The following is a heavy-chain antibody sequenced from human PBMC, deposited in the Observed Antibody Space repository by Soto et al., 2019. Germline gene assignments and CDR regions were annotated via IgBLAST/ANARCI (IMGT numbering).Heavy chain of an antibody. CDR3: AADYGDYSYYYYYYGMDV. CDR2: IVVGSGNT. D-gene: IGHD4-17*01. J-gene: IGHJ6*02. CDR1: GFTFTSSA. V-gene: IGHV1-58*01. Sequence: SAKVSCKASGFTFTSSAVQWVRQARGQRLEWIGWIVVGSGNTNYAQKFQERVTITRDMSTSTAYMELSSLRSADTAVYYCAADYGDYSYYYYYYGMDVWGQGTTVTVSS.